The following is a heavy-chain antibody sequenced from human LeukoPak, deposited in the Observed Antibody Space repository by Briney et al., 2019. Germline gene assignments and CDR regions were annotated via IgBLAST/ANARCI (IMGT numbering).Heavy chain of an antibody. J-gene: IGHJ6*03. CDR1: GFNVRSNY. CDR3: ARGEPRSRRPEEYYYYYMDV. CDR2: IFQGGGEI. V-gene: IGHV3-66*02. D-gene: IGHD1-26*01. Sequence: SGGSLRLSCAASGFNVRSNYMNWVRQAPGKGLEWVSSIFQGGGEIHYADSVKGRFTISRDNSKNTLYLQMNSLRAEDTAVYYCARGEPRSRRPEEYYYYYMDVWGKGTTVTVSS.